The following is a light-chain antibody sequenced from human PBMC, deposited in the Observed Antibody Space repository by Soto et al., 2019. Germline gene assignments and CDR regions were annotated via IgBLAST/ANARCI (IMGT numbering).Light chain of an antibody. V-gene: IGKV3-15*01. Sequence: VMTQSPATLSVSPGERATLSCRASQSISNNLAWYQQRPGQAPRLLIYDASTRATGVPARFSGGGSGTDFTLTISGLQSEDFAVYYCQQYNNWPPWTFGQGTEVAIK. CDR1: QSISNN. J-gene: IGKJ1*01. CDR2: DAS. CDR3: QQYNNWPPWT.